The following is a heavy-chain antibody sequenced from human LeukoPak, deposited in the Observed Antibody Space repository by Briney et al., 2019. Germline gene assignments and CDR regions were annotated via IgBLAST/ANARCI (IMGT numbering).Heavy chain of an antibody. V-gene: IGHV3-23*01. CDR3: AREVKKGTLAAGSRDY. Sequence: PGGSLRLSCAASGFTFSSYDMSWVRQAPGKGLEWVSGITYSSGYTYYADSVKGRFTISRDNSKNTLYLQMSSLRAEDTAVFYCAREVKKGTLAAGSRDYWGQGTLVTVSS. J-gene: IGHJ4*02. CDR1: GFTFSSYD. D-gene: IGHD6-13*01. CDR2: ITYSSGYT.